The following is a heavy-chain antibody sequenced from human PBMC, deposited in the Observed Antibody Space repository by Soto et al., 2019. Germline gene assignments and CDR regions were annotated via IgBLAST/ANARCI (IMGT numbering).Heavy chain of an antibody. V-gene: IGHV5-51*01. CDR1: GYYFPSYW. CDR2: FDPGDSDT. D-gene: IGHD4-17*01. Sequence: GESLKISCKGSGYYFPSYWIGWVRQMPGKGLEWMGIFDPGDSDTRYSPSFQGQVTISADRSISTAYLQWSSLKPSDTAMYYCARQGNGEEGFDYWGQGTLVTVSS. CDR3: ARQGNGEEGFDY. J-gene: IGHJ4*02.